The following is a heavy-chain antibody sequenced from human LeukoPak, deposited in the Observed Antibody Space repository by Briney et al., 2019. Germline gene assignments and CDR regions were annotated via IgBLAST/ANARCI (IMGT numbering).Heavy chain of an antibody. J-gene: IGHJ5*02. V-gene: IGHV3-30*02. D-gene: IGHD3-16*01. CDR3: AKGDKMLTWRRTYNRFDP. CDR1: GFTFSSYG. CDR2: IHHDGSNK. Sequence: PGGSLRLSCAAAGFTFSSYGMHWVRQAPDKGLDWVAFIHHDGSNKYYADSVRSRFTISRDNSKNTLYLQMNSLRAEDTAVYFCAKGDKMLTWRRTYNRFDPWGQGTLVTVSS.